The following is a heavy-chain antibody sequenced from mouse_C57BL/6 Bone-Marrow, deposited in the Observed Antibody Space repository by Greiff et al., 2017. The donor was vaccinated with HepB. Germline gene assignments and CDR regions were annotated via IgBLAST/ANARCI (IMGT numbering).Heavy chain of an antibody. Sequence: EVKLVESGGDLVKPGGSLKLSCAASGFTFSSYGMSWVRQTPDKRLEWVATISSGGSYTYYPDSVKGRFTISRDNAKNTLYLQMCSLNAEDTAMYYCARPYYSNYWFAYWGQGTLVTVSA. V-gene: IGHV5-6*01. CDR1: GFTFSSYG. CDR3: ARPYYSNYWFAY. D-gene: IGHD2-5*01. CDR2: ISSGGSYT. J-gene: IGHJ3*01.